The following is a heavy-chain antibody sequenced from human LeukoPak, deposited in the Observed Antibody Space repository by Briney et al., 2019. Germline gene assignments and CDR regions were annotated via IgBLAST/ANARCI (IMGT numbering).Heavy chain of an antibody. Sequence: GGSLRLSCAASGFTFNVFSMHCGPQAPGKGPVWISRINADGSATTYADSVKGRFTISRDSAKNTLYLRMNSLRAEDTAVYYCAREDPCGSDCSFYHDYWGQGTLVTVSS. J-gene: IGHJ4*02. CDR1: GFTFNVFS. CDR3: AREDPCGSDCSFYHDY. D-gene: IGHD2-21*02. V-gene: IGHV3-74*01. CDR2: INADGSAT.